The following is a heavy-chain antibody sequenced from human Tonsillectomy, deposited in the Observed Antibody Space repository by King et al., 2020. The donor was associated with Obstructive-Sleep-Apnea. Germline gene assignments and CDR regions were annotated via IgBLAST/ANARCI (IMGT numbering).Heavy chain of an antibody. D-gene: IGHD3-3*01. CDR3: AREVDESGYCDY. CDR2: IYYSGST. CDR1: GGSISSSSYY. Sequence: MQLQESGPGLVKPSETLSLTCTVSGGSISSSSYYWGWIRQPPGKGLEWIGSIYYSGSTYYNPSLKSRVTISVDTSKNQFSLKLSSVTAADTAVYYCAREVDESGYCDYWGQGTLVTVSS. V-gene: IGHV4-39*07. J-gene: IGHJ4*02.